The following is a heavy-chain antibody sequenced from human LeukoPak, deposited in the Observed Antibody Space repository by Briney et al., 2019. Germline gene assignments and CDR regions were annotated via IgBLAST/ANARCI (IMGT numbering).Heavy chain of an antibody. CDR3: ARGGVTTGDDAFDI. J-gene: IGHJ3*02. Sequence: PSETLSLTCTVSGGSISSSSYYWGWIRQPPGKGLEWIGSTYYSGSTYYNPSLKSRVTISVDTSKNQFSLKLSSVTAADTAVYYCARGGVTTGDDAFDIWGQGTMVTVSS. CDR1: GGSISSSSYY. D-gene: IGHD4-17*01. V-gene: IGHV4-39*01. CDR2: TYYSGST.